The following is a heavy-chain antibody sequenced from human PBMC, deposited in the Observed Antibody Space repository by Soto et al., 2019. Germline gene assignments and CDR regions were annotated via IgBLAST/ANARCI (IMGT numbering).Heavy chain of an antibody. J-gene: IGHJ4*02. CDR3: AASPSLPPAGYFNF. CDR2: ISPLFSTT. V-gene: IGHV1-69*06. D-gene: IGHD2-2*01. Sequence: QVQLVQSGAEVKEPGSSVKVSCKATGDLFNNYAFNWVRQAPGQGLEWMGRISPLFSTTNYAQKFQGRVRIGGDKLPLIVYRELSNWDSEDTALYYCAASPSLPPAGYFNFWGQVTLFTVPP. CDR1: GDLFNNYA.